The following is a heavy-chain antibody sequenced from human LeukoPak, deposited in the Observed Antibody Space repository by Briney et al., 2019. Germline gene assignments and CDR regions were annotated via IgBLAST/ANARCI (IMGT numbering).Heavy chain of an antibody. CDR1: GGTFSSYA. CDR3: ARDQVVSSSWLIYYYYGMDV. V-gene: IGHV1-18*01. CDR2: ISAYNGNT. Sequence: ASVKVSCKASGGTFSSYAISWVRQAPGQGLEWMGWISAYNGNTNYAQKLQGRVTMTTDTSTSTAYMELRSLRSDDTAVYYCARDQVVSSSWLIYYYYGMDVWGQGTTVTVSS. D-gene: IGHD6-13*01. J-gene: IGHJ6*02.